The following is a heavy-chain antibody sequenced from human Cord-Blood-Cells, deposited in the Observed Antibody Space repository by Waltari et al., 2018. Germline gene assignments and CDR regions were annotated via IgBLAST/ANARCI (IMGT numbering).Heavy chain of an antibody. J-gene: IGHJ4*02. Sequence: QLQLQESGPGLVKPSETLSLTCTVSGGSISSRSYYWGWIRQPPGKGLEWIGSIYYSGSTYYNPSLKSRVTISVDTSKNQFSLKLSSVTAADTAVYYCARQDIVVVPAAIGYFDYWGQGTLVTVSS. CDR1: GGSISSRSYY. V-gene: IGHV4-39*01. CDR3: ARQDIVVVPAAIGYFDY. D-gene: IGHD2-2*01. CDR2: IYYSGST.